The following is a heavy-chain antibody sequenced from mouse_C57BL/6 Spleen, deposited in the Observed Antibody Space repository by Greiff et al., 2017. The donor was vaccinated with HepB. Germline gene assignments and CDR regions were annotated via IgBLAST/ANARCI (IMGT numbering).Heavy chain of an antibody. D-gene: IGHD1-1*01. J-gene: IGHJ4*01. CDR2: IHPNSGST. CDR3: ASYYYGSSYGYAMDY. V-gene: IGHV1-64*01. CDR1: GYTFTSYW. Sequence: QVQLQQPGAELVKPGASVKLSCKASGYTFTSYWMHWVKQRPGQGLEWIGMIHPNSGSTNYNEKFKSKATLTVDKSSSTAYMQLSSLTSEDSAVYYWASYYYGSSYGYAMDYWGQGTSVTVSS.